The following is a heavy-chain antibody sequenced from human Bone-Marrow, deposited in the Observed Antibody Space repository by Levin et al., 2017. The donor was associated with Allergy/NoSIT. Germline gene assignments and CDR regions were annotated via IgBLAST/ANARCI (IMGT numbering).Heavy chain of an antibody. D-gene: IGHD3-3*01. V-gene: IGHV3-23*01. CDR3: AKLKSRVAIFGVVSLDGMDV. CDR1: GFTFSSYA. J-gene: IGHJ6*02. CDR2: ISGSGTGT. Sequence: PGGSLRLSCAASGFTFSSYAMSWVRQAPGKGLEWVSVISGSGTGTYYADSVKGRFTISRDSSKNTLHLQMNSLGAEDTAIYYCAKLKSRVAIFGVVSLDGMDVWGLGTTVTVSS.